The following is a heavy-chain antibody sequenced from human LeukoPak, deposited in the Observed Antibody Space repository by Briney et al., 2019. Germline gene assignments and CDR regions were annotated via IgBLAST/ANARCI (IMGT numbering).Heavy chain of an antibody. CDR1: GGSISSGDYY. V-gene: IGHV4-61*08. CDR2: IYYSGST. J-gene: IGHJ4*02. D-gene: IGHD3-22*01. Sequence: SSETLSLTCTVSGGSISSGDYYWSWIRQPPGKGLEWIGYIYYSGSTNYNPSLKSRVTISVDTSKNQFSLKLSSVTAADTAVYYCARDVYNSSGYYPDYWGQGTLVTVSS. CDR3: ARDVYNSSGYYPDY.